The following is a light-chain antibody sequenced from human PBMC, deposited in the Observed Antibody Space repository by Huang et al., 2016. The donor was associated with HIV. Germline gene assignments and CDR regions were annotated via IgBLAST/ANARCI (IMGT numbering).Light chain of an antibody. CDR1: QSVFYSSNNKNY. CDR3: QQYYSTPIT. Sequence: DIVMTQSPDSLAVSLGERATINCKSSQSVFYSSNNKNYLAWYQQKPGQPPKLLIYWASTRESGDPDRFSGSGSGTDFTLTISSLQAEDVAVYYCQQYYSTPITFGQGTRLEI. V-gene: IGKV4-1*01. J-gene: IGKJ5*01. CDR2: WAS.